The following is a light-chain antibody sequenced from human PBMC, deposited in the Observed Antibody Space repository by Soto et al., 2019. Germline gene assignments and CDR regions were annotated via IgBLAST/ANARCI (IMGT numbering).Light chain of an antibody. J-gene: IGKJ1*01. Sequence: DIVMTQTPLSSPVTLGQPASISCRSSQSLVHGDGNTYLSWLQQRPGQPPRLLIYKISKRFSGVPDRFSGSGAGTDFTLKISRVEAEDVGVYYCMQITHFPRTFGQGTKVEIK. CDR2: KIS. CDR3: MQITHFPRT. V-gene: IGKV2-24*01. CDR1: QSLVHGDGNTY.